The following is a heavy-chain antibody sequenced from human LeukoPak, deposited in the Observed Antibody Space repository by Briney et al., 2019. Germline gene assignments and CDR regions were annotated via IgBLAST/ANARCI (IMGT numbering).Heavy chain of an antibody. D-gene: IGHD5-18*01. CDR1: GLTFSSYS. Sequence: GGSLRLSCAASGLTFSSYSMNWVRQAPGKGLEWVSSISSSSSYIYYADSVKGRFTISRDNAKNSLYLQMNSLRAEDTAVYYCARAKMLRGYSYDYWGQGTLVTVSS. CDR3: ARAKMLRGYSYDY. CDR2: ISSSSSYI. V-gene: IGHV3-21*01. J-gene: IGHJ4*02.